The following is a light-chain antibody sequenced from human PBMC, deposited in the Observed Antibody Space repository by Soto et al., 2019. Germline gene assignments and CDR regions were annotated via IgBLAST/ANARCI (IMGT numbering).Light chain of an antibody. J-gene: IGKJ2*01. CDR2: GAS. CDR1: QSVTRKY. CDR3: QQYDFSPYT. V-gene: IGKV3-20*01. Sequence: EIVLTQSPGTLSLSPGERATLSCRASQSVTRKYLAWYQQKPGQAPRLLIYGASIRATGIPDRFSGSGSGTDFILTISRLEPGDFAIYYCQQYDFSPYTFGQGTKLEVK.